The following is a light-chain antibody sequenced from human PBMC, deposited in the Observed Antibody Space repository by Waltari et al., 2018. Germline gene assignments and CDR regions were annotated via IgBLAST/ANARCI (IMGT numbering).Light chain of an antibody. V-gene: IGLV2-23*02. Sequence: QSALTQPASVSGSPGQSIIISCTGTNSDVGGYNYVSWYQRRPGEVPKLLIYDVAKRPSVVSDRFSGAKSGNTASLTISGLLPEDEADYYCCSYAGTNSLVFGGGTRLTVL. CDR1: NSDVGGYNY. CDR3: CSYAGTNSLV. CDR2: DVA. J-gene: IGLJ2*01.